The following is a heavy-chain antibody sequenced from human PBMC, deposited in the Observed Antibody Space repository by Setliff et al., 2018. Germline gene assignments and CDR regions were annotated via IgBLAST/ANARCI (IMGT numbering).Heavy chain of an antibody. D-gene: IGHD3-10*01. J-gene: IGHJ4*02. CDR1: GLSYSNYW. Sequence: GSLRLSCTASGLSYSNYWVGWVRQAPGKGLEWLASINPHGSEKYYADSVKGRFTISRDNAKNSLSLQMNNLRTEDTAVYYCFGAGTCSYWGQGTLVTSPQ. CDR2: INPHGSEK. CDR3: FGAGTCSY. V-gene: IGHV3-7*01.